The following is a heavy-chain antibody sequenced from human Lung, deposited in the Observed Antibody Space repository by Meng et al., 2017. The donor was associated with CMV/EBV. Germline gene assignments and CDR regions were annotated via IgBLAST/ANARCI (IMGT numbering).Heavy chain of an antibody. Sequence: GESXKISCAASGFRFDDYGMHWVRQTPGKGLEWVAFIRHDGTNKFYGDSVKGRFTISRDNSKNTVYLQMNSLRAEDTAVYYCANRYSGFEDVWYFDYWGQGXLVTVSS. V-gene: IGHV3-30*02. CDR3: ANRYSGFEDVWYFDY. CDR1: GFRFDDYG. J-gene: IGHJ4*02. CDR2: IRHDGTNK. D-gene: IGHD5-12*01.